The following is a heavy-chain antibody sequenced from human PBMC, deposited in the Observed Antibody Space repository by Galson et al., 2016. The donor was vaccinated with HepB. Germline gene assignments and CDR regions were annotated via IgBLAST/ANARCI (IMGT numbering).Heavy chain of an antibody. CDR3: ARITSNCFSGMDV. V-gene: IGHV3-21*01. CDR1: GFTLNNFA. D-gene: IGHD1-14*01. Sequence: SLRLSCAASGFTLNNFAMNWDRQAPGKGLEWVSSISTKRSNIHYADSVKGRFTISRDNAKNSVYQQMDSLRAEDTAVYYCARITSNCFSGMDVWGQGTTVTVSS. J-gene: IGHJ6*02. CDR2: ISTKRSNI.